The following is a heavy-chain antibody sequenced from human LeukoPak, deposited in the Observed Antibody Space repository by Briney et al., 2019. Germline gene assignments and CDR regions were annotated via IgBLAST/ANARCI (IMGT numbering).Heavy chain of an antibody. CDR3: AIMGGSTTRAVDY. D-gene: IGHD2-8*01. J-gene: IGHJ4*02. CDR2: IVPMFGIP. Sequence: SAKVSCXASGGTFNYYTINWVRQAHGQGLEWMGRIVPMFGIPDYAQKFQGRVTLTADKSTSTAYMELSSLRSEDTAMYYCAIMGGSTTRAVDYWAQGTLVTVSS. CDR1: GGTFNYYT. V-gene: IGHV1-69*02.